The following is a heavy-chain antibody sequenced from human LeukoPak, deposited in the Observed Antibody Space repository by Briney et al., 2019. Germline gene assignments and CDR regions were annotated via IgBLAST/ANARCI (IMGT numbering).Heavy chain of an antibody. Sequence: SETLSLTCTVSGASVGSGSFYWNWVRQPPGKGLEWIGYIAYSGNTNYNPSFKSRVTMSVDKSKNQFSLKLTSVTAADRAVYFCARTHSCGSQYYFDYWGQGALVTVSS. CDR2: IAYSGNT. J-gene: IGHJ4*02. V-gene: IGHV4-61*01. CDR3: ARTHSCGSQYYFDY. D-gene: IGHD5-18*01. CDR1: GASVGSGSFY.